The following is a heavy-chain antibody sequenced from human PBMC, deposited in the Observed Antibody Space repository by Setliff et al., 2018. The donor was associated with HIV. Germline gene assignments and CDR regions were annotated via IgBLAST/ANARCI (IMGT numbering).Heavy chain of an antibody. CDR2: ISTYNDNT. V-gene: IGHV1-18*01. Sequence: ASVKVSCKASGYTFTSHGISWVRQAPGQGLEWMGWISTYNDNTNYAQKLQGRVTMTTETSTSTAYMELRSLRTDDTAVYYCARHDGLRSVHGAFDIRGQGTMVTVSS. D-gene: IGHD4-17*01. CDR3: ARHDGLRSVHGAFDI. J-gene: IGHJ3*02. CDR1: GYTFTSHG.